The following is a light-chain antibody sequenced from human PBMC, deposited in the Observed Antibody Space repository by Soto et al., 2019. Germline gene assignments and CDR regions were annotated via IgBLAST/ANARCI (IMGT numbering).Light chain of an antibody. CDR2: AAS. V-gene: IGKV1-39*01. Sequence: DIQMTQSPSSLSASVGDRVTITCRASQGISTYLNCGQQKPGKAPKLLIYAASSLQSGVPSRFSGSGSETDFTLTISSLQPEDFATYSCQQSYSTKWTFGQGTKV. CDR3: QQSYSTKWT. CDR1: QGISTY. J-gene: IGKJ1*01.